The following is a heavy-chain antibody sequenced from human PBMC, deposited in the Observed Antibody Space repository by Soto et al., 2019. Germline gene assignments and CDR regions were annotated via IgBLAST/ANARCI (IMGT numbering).Heavy chain of an antibody. D-gene: IGHD6-13*01. V-gene: IGHV4-34*01. CDR1: GGSFSGYY. CDR2: RNHSGST. Sequence: QVQLQQWGAGLLKPSETLSLTCAVYGGSFSGYYWSWIRQPPGKGLEWIGERNHSGSTNYNPSHKTRVTISVDTYKNQFSLTLSSVTAEDTAVYYCARGAGPGLDYWGQGTLVTVSS. J-gene: IGHJ4*02. CDR3: ARGAGPGLDY.